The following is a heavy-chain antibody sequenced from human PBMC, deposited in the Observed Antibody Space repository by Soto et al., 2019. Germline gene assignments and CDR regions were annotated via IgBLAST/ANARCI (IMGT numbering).Heavy chain of an antibody. D-gene: IGHD6-6*01. J-gene: IGHJ1*01. Sequence: PGGSLRLSCVASGFIFSDYARHWARQAPGKGLVWVALISPDGGNQYYSESAKGRFTISRDNSKNTLYLQMNDLRPDDTALYYCARENSRIAPRLFQHWGHGSLVTVSS. CDR2: ISPDGGNQ. CDR1: GFIFSDYA. V-gene: IGHV3-30-3*01. CDR3: ARENSRIAPRLFQH.